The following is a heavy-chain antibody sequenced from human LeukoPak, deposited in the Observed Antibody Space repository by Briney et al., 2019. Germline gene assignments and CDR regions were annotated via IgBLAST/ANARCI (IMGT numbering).Heavy chain of an antibody. J-gene: IGHJ4*02. D-gene: IGHD1-1*01. CDR3: ARLLDVSFDY. CDR2: IYYSGST. CDR1: GGSISSGDYY. Sequence: SETLSLTCTVSGGSISSGDYYWSWIRRPPGKGLEWIGYIYYSGSTYYNPSLKSRVTISVDTSKNQFSLKLSSVTAADTAVYYCARLLDVSFDYWGQGTLVTVSS. V-gene: IGHV4-30-4*01.